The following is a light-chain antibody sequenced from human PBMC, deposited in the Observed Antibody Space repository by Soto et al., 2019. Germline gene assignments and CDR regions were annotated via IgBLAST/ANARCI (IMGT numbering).Light chain of an antibody. V-gene: IGKV3-20*01. CDR2: GAS. CDR3: LHYGGSPLT. CDR1: QSVSSR. Sequence: EIGLTQSPVTLSLSPGEISTLSCGAGQSVSSRLAWYQQKPGQAPRLLIYGASTRTTGIPDRFSGSGSGTDFTLTIGRLEPGDFAVYYCLHYGGSPLTFGQGTRLEIK. J-gene: IGKJ5*01.